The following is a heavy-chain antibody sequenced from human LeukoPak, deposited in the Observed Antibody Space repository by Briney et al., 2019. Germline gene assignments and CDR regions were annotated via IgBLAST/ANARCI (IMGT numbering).Heavy chain of an antibody. Sequence: SETLSLTCTVSGGSISSGGYYWSWIRQHPGKGLEWIGYIYYSGSTYYNPPLKSRVTVSVDTSKNQFSLKLSSVTAADTAVYYCARSGMQLWLPENWGQGTLVTVSS. J-gene: IGHJ4*02. CDR1: GGSISSGGYY. CDR2: IYYSGST. V-gene: IGHV4-31*03. CDR3: ARSGMQLWLPEN. D-gene: IGHD5-18*01.